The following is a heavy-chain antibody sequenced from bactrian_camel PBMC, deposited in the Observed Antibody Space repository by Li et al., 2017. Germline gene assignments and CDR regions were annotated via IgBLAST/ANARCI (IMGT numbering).Heavy chain of an antibody. CDR2: INRGGVTT. D-gene: IGHD3*01. J-gene: IGHJ4*01. CDR1: RYIYNRPC. Sequence: VQLVESGGGSVQTGGSLRLSCAASRYIYNRPCMGWVRQAPGKELEWVSAINRGGVTTYCAESVKGRLTISRDNAKNTLYLQLDSLKTEDTAQYYCATGTDYVYGAVWVGFHYWGQGTQVTVS. CDR3: ATGTDYVYGAVWVGFHY. V-gene: IGHV3S40*01.